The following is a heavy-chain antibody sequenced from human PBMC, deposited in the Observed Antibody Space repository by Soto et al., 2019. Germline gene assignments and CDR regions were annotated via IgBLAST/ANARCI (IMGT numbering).Heavy chain of an antibody. V-gene: IGHV1-58*01. CDR2: IVVGSGNT. D-gene: IGHD3-10*01. CDR1: GFTFTSSA. Sequence: SVKVSCKASGFTFTSSAVQWVRQARGQRLEWIGWIVVGSGNTNYAQKFQERVTITRDMSTSTAYMELSSLRSEDTAVYYCAISVSGSGSHYYYYGMDVWGQGTTVTVSS. CDR3: AISVSGSGSHYYYYGMDV. J-gene: IGHJ6*02.